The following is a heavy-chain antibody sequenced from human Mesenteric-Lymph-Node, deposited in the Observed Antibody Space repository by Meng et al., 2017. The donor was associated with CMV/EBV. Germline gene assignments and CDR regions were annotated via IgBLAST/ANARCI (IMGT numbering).Heavy chain of an antibody. Sequence: SKTLSLTCTVSGDSITNHYWSWVRQPPGKGLEWIGYIHYTGTTSSSPSLKGRVTISVDTSRNQVSLSLNSVTAADTALYYCARTMVVTASYNYGMDVWGQGTTVTVSS. J-gene: IGHJ6*02. D-gene: IGHD2-21*02. CDR3: ARTMVVTASYNYGMDV. CDR1: GDSITNHY. CDR2: IHYTGTT. V-gene: IGHV4-59*11.